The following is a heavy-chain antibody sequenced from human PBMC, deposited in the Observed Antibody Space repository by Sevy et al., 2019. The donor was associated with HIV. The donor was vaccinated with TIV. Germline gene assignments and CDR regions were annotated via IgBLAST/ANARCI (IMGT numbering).Heavy chain of an antibody. D-gene: IGHD2-2*03. CDR1: GDSVTNYY. CDR2: IYTSGNTNSGNT. CDR3: ASGRGYSYSLNY. J-gene: IGHJ4*02. V-gene: IGHV4-4*07. Sequence: SETLSLNCTVSGDSVTNYYWNWIRQPAGKGLEWIGRIYTSGNTNSGNTNYNPSLKSRVTMSLDTSKNRFSLKLTSVTAADTAVYYCASGRGYSYSLNYWGKGTVVTVSS.